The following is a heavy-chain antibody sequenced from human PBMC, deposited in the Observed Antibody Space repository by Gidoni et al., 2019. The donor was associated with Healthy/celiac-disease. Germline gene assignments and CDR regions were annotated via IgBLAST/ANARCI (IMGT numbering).Heavy chain of an antibody. CDR1: GGSFRGYY. J-gene: IGHJ4*02. CDR3: ARGILTTVTSDYFDY. CDR2: INHSGST. D-gene: IGHD4-17*01. Sequence: QVQLQQWGAGLLKPSETLSLTCAVYGGSFRGYYWSWIRQPPGKGLEWIGEINHSGSTNYNPSLKSRVTISVDTSKNQFSLKLSSVTAADTAVYYCARGILTTVTSDYFDYWGQGTLVTVSS. V-gene: IGHV4-34*01.